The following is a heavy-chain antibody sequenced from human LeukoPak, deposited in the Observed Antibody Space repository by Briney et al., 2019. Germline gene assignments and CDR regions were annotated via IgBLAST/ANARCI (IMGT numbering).Heavy chain of an antibody. Sequence: GGSLRLSCAASGFTFSSYWMSWVRQAPGKGLEWVANIKQDGSEKYYVDSVKGRFTISRDNAKNSLYLQMNSLRAEDTAVYYCARARYSGSYNFDYWDQGTLVTVSS. CDR2: IKQDGSEK. CDR3: ARARYSGSYNFDY. CDR1: GFTFSSYW. V-gene: IGHV3-7*01. J-gene: IGHJ4*02. D-gene: IGHD3-10*01.